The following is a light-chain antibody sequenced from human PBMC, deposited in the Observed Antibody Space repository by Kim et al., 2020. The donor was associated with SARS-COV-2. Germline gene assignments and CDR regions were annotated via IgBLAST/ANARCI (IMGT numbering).Light chain of an antibody. CDR2: QDE. CDR1: RLGNKY. Sequence: SYELTQPPSVSVSPGQTASSTCSGDRLGNKYVCWYQKKPGQSPVVVMYQDERRPSGIPERFSGSNSGNTATLTISGTQAMDEADYYCQVWESTTTVFGGG. V-gene: IGLV3-1*01. CDR3: QVWESTTTV. J-gene: IGLJ2*01.